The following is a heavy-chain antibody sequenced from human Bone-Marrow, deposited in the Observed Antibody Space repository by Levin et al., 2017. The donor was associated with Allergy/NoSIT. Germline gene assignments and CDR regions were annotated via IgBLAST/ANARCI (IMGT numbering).Heavy chain of an antibody. CDR1: GFTFYDYG. D-gene: IGHD2-15*01. CDR2: INWNGDSS. J-gene: IGHJ6*02. V-gene: IGHV3-20*04. CDR3: ARLADPIYTPYYYYGVDV. Sequence: GESLRLSCAASGFTFYDYGMTWVRQAPGKGLEWVSDINWNGDSSGYADSMKGRFTISRDNAKNSLFLQMNSLTAEDTALYYCARLADPIYTPYYYYGVDVWGQGTTVTVSS.